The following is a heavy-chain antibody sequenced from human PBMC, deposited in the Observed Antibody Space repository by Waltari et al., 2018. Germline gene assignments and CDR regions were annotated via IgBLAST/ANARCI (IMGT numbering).Heavy chain of an antibody. CDR2: NYRGGNQ. Sequence: EVELVESGGGLMQPGGSLRLSCAASGFTVSRSYMTWVRQAPGKGLEWVSVNYRGGNQDYAESVRGRCTISRDNAKNTLYLQMNGLRADDTAVYYCARGLVGSTTALDYWGQGTLVTVSS. D-gene: IGHD1-26*01. CDR3: ARGLVGSTTALDY. CDR1: GFTVSRSY. V-gene: IGHV3-53*01. J-gene: IGHJ4*02.